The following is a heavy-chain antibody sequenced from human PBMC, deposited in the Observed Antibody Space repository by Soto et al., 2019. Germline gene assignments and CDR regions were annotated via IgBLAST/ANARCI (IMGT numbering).Heavy chain of an antibody. CDR3: ARDSETTGHFSHCAL. CDR2: IWYDGSKK. J-gene: IGHJ4*02. CDR1: GFTFSHYG. V-gene: IGHV3-33*01. D-gene: IGHD1-7*01. Sequence: QVQLVESGGGVAQPGRSLRLSCVASGFTFSHYGMNWVRQAPGKGLEWVACIWYDGSKKLYGDSVDGRLTISRDNSKNTLSVQVNSLRAEDTGVDYCARDSETTGHFSHCALWGQGTLVIVSS.